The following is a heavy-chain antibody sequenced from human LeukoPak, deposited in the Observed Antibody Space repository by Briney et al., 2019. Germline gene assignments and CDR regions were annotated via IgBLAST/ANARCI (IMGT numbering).Heavy chain of an antibody. CDR3: ARDIRSYSGSRGWFDP. J-gene: IGHJ5*02. V-gene: IGHV7-4-1*02. CDR2: INTNTGNP. Sequence: ASVKVSCKASGYTFTNYYIHWVRQAPGQGLEWMGWINTNTGNPTYAQGFTGRFVFSLDTSVSTAYLQISSLKAEDTAVYYCARDIRSYSGSRGWFDPWGQGTLVTVSS. CDR1: GYTFTNYY. D-gene: IGHD1-26*01.